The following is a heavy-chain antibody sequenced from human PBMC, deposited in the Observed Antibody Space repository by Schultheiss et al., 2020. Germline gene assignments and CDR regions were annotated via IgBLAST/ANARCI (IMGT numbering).Heavy chain of an antibody. V-gene: IGHV4-59*06. D-gene: IGHD2-2*01. CDR1: GGSISSYY. CDR2: IYDSGTT. Sequence: SETLSLTCTVSGGSISSYYWSWIRQPPGKGLEWIGNIYDSGTTYYNPSLKSRVTISVDTSKNQFSLKLSSVTAADTAVYYCAREISRWFDPWGQGTLVTGYS. J-gene: IGHJ5*02. CDR3: AREISRWFDP.